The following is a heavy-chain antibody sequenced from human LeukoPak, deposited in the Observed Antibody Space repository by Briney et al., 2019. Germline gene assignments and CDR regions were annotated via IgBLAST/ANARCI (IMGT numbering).Heavy chain of an antibody. D-gene: IGHD1-26*01. Sequence: GGSLRLSCAASGFTFSDYGMHWVRQAPGRGLEWVAVISSDSDDKYHTDSVKGRFTISRDNSKNTLYLQMNSLRAEDTAVYYCARESGWAYYFDYWGQGTLVTVSS. CDR1: GFTFSDYG. V-gene: IGHV3-33*01. CDR3: ARESGWAYYFDY. CDR2: ISSDSDDK. J-gene: IGHJ4*02.